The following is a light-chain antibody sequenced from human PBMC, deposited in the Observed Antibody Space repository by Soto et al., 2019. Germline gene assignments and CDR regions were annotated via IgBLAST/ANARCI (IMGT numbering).Light chain of an antibody. CDR3: YSYTSSYTSVV. CDR2: DVS. CDR1: SSDVGGYNY. Sequence: SALTQPRSVSGSPGQSVTISCTGTSSDVGGYNYVSWYQQHPGKAPKLMIYDVSKRPSGLPDRFSGYKSGNAASLTISVLQAEDAADYYCYSYTSSYTSVVFGGGTQLTVL. V-gene: IGLV2-11*01. J-gene: IGLJ2*01.